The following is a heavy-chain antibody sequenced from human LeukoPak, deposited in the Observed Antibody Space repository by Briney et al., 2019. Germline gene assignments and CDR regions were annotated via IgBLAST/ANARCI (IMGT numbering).Heavy chain of an antibody. D-gene: IGHD6-13*01. V-gene: IGHV1-2*06. Sequence: ASVKVSCKASGYLFAAYFIHWVRQAPGQGLEWMGRINPNGGDTNYAQKFQGRVTMTGDTSISTAYMELSSLRSDDTAMYYCVSVGFTSSWSNFDYWGQGTLVTVSS. CDR2: INPNGGDT. J-gene: IGHJ4*02. CDR3: VSVGFTSSWSNFDY. CDR1: GYLFAAYF.